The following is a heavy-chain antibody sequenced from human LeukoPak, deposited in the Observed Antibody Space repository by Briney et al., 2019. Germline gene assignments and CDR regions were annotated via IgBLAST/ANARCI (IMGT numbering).Heavy chain of an antibody. Sequence: SETLSLTCAVYGGSFSGYYWSWIRQPPGKALEWIGEINHSGSTNYNPSLKSRVTISVDTSKNQFSLKLSSVTAADTAVYYCARPREYSSSFYYMDVWGKGTTVTVSS. V-gene: IGHV4-34*01. J-gene: IGHJ6*03. CDR2: INHSGST. CDR3: ARPREYSSSFYYMDV. CDR1: GGSFSGYY. D-gene: IGHD6-13*01.